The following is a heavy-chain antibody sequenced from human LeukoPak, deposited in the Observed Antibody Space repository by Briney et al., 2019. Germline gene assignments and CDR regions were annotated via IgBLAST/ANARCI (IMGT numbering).Heavy chain of an antibody. Sequence: ASVKVSCKAFGYTFTGYYMHWVRQAPGQGLEWMGMINPSGGSTSYAQKFQGRVTMTRDTSTSTVYMELSSLRSEDTAVYYCARVDSSGYYYRHWGQGTLVTVSS. CDR3: ARVDSSGYYYRH. V-gene: IGHV1-46*01. CDR1: GYTFTGYY. D-gene: IGHD3-22*01. J-gene: IGHJ1*01. CDR2: INPSGGST.